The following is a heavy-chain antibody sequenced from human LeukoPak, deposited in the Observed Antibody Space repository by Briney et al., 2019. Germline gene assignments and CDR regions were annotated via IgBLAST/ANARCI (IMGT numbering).Heavy chain of an antibody. V-gene: IGHV3-9*01. CDR2: ISWNSGSI. CDR1: GFTFDDYA. D-gene: IGHD6-19*01. Sequence: GRSLRLSCAASGFTFDDYAMHWVRQAPGKGLEWVSGISWNSGSIGYADSVKGRFTISRDNAKNSLYPQMNSLRAEDTALYYCAKSPGIAVAGYFDYWGQGTLVTVSS. J-gene: IGHJ4*02. CDR3: AKSPGIAVAGYFDY.